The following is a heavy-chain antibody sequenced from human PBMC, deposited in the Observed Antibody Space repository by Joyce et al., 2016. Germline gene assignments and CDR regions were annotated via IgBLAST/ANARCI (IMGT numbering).Heavy chain of an antibody. D-gene: IGHD7-27*01. Sequence: QVQLQESGPGLVKPSETLSLTCTVSGGSISIHYWSWIRQPPGKRLEWMGYIYYSGSTNYNPSPKSRVTISVDTSTNQFSLKLRSVSAADTAVYYCARGLGTPYGMDVWGQGTTVTVSS. CDR3: ARGLGTPYGMDV. J-gene: IGHJ6*02. CDR1: GGSISIHY. CDR2: IYYSGST. V-gene: IGHV4-59*11.